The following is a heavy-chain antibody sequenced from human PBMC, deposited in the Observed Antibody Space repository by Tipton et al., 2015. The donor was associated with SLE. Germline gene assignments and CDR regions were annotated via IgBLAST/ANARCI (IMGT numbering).Heavy chain of an antibody. D-gene: IGHD3-3*01. J-gene: IGHJ5*02. CDR3: AKGPLNQRFLEYFYNCFDP. Sequence: GSLRLSCAASGFTFSTYAMSWVRQAPGKGLEWVSSISGSGDNTFYADSVKGRFTISRDNSKNTLYLQMNSLRAEDTAVYYCAKGPLNQRFLEYFYNCFDPWGQGTLVTVSS. CDR2: ISGSGDNT. V-gene: IGHV3-23*01. CDR1: GFTFSTYA.